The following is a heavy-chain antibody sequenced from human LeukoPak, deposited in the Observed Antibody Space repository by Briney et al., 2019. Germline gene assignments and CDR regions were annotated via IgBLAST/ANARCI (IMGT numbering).Heavy chain of an antibody. CDR2: INHIGST. J-gene: IGHJ4*02. D-gene: IGHD3-22*01. CDR3: AGEDNYYDSSGYCDY. CDR1: GGSFSGYY. V-gene: IGHV4-34*01. Sequence: PSETLSLTCAVYGGSFSGYYWSWIRQPPGKGLEWIGEINHIGSTNYNPSLKSRVTISVDTSKNQFSLKLSSVTAADTAVYYCAGEDNYYDSSGYCDYWGQGTLVTVSS.